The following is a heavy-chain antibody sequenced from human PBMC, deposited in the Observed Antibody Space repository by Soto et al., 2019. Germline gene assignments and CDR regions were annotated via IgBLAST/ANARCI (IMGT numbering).Heavy chain of an antibody. J-gene: IGHJ3*02. CDR3: ARDDGLSSTNVKAFDI. D-gene: IGHD2-2*01. CDR2: ISTTSTYT. CDR1: GFTFSSYS. V-gene: IGHV3-21*01. Sequence: PGGSLRLSCAASGFTFSSYSMNWVRQAPGKGLEWVSSISTTSTYTHYADSLKGRFTISRDNAKKLLYLQMDSLRAEDTAVYYCARDDGLSSTNVKAFDIWGQGTKVTVSS.